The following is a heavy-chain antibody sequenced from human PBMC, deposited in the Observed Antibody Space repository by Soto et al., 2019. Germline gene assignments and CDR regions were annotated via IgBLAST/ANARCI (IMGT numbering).Heavy chain of an antibody. CDR2: IYHSGST. J-gene: IGHJ4*02. V-gene: IGHV4-30-4*01. CDR3: ARDPIFYYASSGYGGSYFDY. CDR1: GASVTSDDYY. D-gene: IGHD3-22*01. Sequence: PSETRYLTCAVSGASVTSDDYYWSWIRQPPGKGLEWIGYIYHSGSTYYNPSLKSRVSISIDTSQKQFSLKLTSLTAADTAVYYCARDPIFYYASSGYGGSYFDYWGQGSRVTVSS.